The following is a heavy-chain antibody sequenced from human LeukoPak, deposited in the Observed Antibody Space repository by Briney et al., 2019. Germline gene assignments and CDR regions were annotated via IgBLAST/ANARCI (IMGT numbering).Heavy chain of an antibody. J-gene: IGHJ4*02. CDR3: AMYYYGSGSYHRDY. V-gene: IGHV4-34*01. Sequence: SETLSLTCAVYGGPFSGYYWSWIRQPPGKGLEWIGEINHSGNTNYNPSLKSRVTITVDTSKNQFSLKLSSMTAADTAVYYCAMYYYGSGSYHRDYWGQGTLVTVSS. CDR2: INHSGNT. CDR1: GGPFSGYY. D-gene: IGHD3-10*01.